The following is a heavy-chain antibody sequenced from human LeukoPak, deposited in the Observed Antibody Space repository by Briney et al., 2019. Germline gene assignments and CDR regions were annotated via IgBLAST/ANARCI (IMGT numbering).Heavy chain of an antibody. CDR1: EFSFSDYH. CDR3: ARVAVAGGGYFDY. CDR2: SRRKANSYNT. D-gene: IGHD6-19*01. V-gene: IGHV3-72*01. Sequence: GGSLRLSCAASEFSFSDYHMDSVRQAPGKGLEWVCRSRRKANSYNTEYAASVKGRFSISRDDSKNSVYLQMNSLKTEDTAVYYCARVAVAGGGYFDYWGQGTLVTVSS. J-gene: IGHJ4*02.